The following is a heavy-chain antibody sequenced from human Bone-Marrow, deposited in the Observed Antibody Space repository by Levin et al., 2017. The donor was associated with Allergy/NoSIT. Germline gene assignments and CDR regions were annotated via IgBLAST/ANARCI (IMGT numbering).Heavy chain of an antibody. V-gene: IGHV3-9*01. CDR2: ISWNSGSI. D-gene: IGHD5-24*01. Sequence: PGGSLRLSCAASGFTFDDYAMHWVRQAPGKGLEWVSGISWNSGSIGYADSVKGRFTISRDNAKNSLYLQMNSLRAEDTALYYCAKDLGKRWLQLYYFDYWGQGTLVTVSS. CDR3: AKDLGKRWLQLYYFDY. CDR1: GFTFDDYA. J-gene: IGHJ4*02.